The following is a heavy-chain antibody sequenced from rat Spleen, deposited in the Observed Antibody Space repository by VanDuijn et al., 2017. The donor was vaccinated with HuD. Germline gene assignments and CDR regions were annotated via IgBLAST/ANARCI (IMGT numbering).Heavy chain of an antibody. J-gene: IGHJ3*01. CDR1: GFSLTSYN. Sequence: QVQLKESGPGLVQPSQTLSLTCTVAGFSLTSYNVHWIRQSPGKGLEWMGVIWNIGGTRYNPALKPRLSISKDTSKSQVFLKMNSLQTEDTATYDCDRDENGYVNLWFAYWGQGTLVTVSS. CDR2: IWNIGGT. V-gene: IGHV2-41*01. CDR3: DRDENGYVNLWFAY. D-gene: IGHD2-3*01.